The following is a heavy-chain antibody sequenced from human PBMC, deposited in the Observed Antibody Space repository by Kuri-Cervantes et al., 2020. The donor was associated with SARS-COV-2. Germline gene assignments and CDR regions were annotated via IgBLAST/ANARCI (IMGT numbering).Heavy chain of an antibody. V-gene: IGHV1-2*02. CDR2: INPNSGGT. Sequence: ASVKVSCKASGYTFTGYYMHWVRQAPGQGLEWMGWINPNSGGTNYAQKFQGRVTMTRDTSISTAYMELSRLRSGDTAVYYCATTYAYCGGDCSTFGYWDQGTLVTVSS. CDR1: GYTFTGYY. J-gene: IGHJ4*02. D-gene: IGHD2-21*01. CDR3: ATTYAYCGGDCSTFGY.